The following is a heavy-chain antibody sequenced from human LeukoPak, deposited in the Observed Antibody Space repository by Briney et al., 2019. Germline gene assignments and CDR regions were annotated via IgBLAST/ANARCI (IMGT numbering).Heavy chain of an antibody. CDR3: ARDSLGRDGYNYDY. Sequence: SVKDSCKASGGTFSSYTISWVRPAPGQGFEWMGRIIPILGIANYAQKFQGRVTITADKSTSTAYMELSSLRSEDTAVYYCARDSLGRDGYNYDYWGQGTLVTVSS. CDR1: GGTFSSYT. V-gene: IGHV1-69*04. D-gene: IGHD5-24*01. J-gene: IGHJ4*02. CDR2: IIPILGIA.